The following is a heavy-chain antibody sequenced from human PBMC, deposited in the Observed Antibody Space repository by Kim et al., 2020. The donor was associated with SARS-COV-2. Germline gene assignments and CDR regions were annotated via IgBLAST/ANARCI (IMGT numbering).Heavy chain of an antibody. J-gene: IGHJ4*02. CDR3: ARDDPLGYDSSGYPGNY. V-gene: IGHV1-46*01. CDR2: INPSGGST. Sequence: ASVKVSCKASGYTFTSYYMHWVRQAPGQGLEWMGIINPSGGSTSYAQKFQGRVTMTRDTSTSTVYMELSSLRSEDTAVYYCARDDPLGYDSSGYPGNYWGQGTLVTVSS. CDR1: GYTFTSYY. D-gene: IGHD3-22*01.